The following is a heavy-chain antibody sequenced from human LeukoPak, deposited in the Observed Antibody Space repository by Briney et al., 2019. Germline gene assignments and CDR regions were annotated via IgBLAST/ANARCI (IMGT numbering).Heavy chain of an antibody. CDR1: GYTFTSYY. D-gene: IGHD3-9*01. CDR2: INPSGGST. Sequence: ASVKVSCKASGYTFTSYYMHWVRQAPGQGLEWMGIINPSGGSTSYAQKFQGRVTMTRDTSTSTVYMELSSLRSEDTAVFYCARDPNDILTVPHDIFDYWGQGTLVTVSS. CDR3: ARDPNDILTVPHDIFDY. V-gene: IGHV1-46*01. J-gene: IGHJ4*02.